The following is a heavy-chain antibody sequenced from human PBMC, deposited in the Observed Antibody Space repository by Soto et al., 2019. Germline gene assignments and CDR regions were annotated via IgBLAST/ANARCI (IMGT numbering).Heavy chain of an antibody. CDR2: ISYDGSNK. CDR3: ASIYLDYYYYGMDV. V-gene: IGHV3-30-3*01. CDR1: GFTFSSYA. D-gene: IGHD3-9*01. J-gene: IGHJ6*02. Sequence: GGSLRLSCAASGFTFSSYAMHWVRQAPGKGLEWVAVISYDGSNKYYADSVKGRFTISRDNSKNTLYLQMNSLRAEDTAVCYCASIYLDYYYYGMDVWGQGTTVTVSS.